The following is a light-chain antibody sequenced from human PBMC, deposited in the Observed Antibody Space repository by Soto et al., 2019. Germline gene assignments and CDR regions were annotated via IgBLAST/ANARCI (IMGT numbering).Light chain of an antibody. J-gene: IGLJ1*01. CDR2: GNS. CDR1: NSNIGAGYD. CDR3: QSYDTSLSALYV. V-gene: IGLV1-40*01. Sequence: QSVLTQPPSVSGAPGQRVTISCTGSNSNIGAGYDVHWYQLLPGTAPKLLIYGNSNRPSGVPDRFSGSKSGTSASLAITGLQAEDEAYYYCQSYDTSLSALYVFGTGTKLTVL.